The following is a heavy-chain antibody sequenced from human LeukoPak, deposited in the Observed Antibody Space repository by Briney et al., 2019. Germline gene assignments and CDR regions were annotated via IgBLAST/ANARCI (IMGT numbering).Heavy chain of an antibody. CDR3: ARDGRGDYYDSSGRLDY. V-gene: IGHV3-30-3*01. CDR1: GFTFSSYA. J-gene: IGHJ4*02. D-gene: IGHD3-22*01. CDR2: ISYDGSNK. Sequence: GRSLRLSCAASGFTFSSYAMHWVRQAPGKGLEWVAVISYDGSNKYYADSVKGRFTISRDNSKNTLYLQRNSLRAEDTAVYYCARDGRGDYYDSSGRLDYWGQGTLVTVSS.